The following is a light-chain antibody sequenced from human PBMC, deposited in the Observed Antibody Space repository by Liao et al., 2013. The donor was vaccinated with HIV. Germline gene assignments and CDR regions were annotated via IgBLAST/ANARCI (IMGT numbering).Light chain of an antibody. J-gene: IGLJ2*01. CDR3: QAWDRNTAI. CDR2: QDT. CDR1: NLGDKY. Sequence: SYELTQPPSVSVSPGQTASITCSGDNLGDKYSSWYQQKPGQSPVLVIYQDTYRPSGIPERFSGSNSGNTATLTISGTQPTDEADYYCQAWDRNTAIFGGGTKLTVL. V-gene: IGLV3-1*01.